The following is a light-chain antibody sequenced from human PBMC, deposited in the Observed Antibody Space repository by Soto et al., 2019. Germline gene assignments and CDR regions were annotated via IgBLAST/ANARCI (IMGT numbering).Light chain of an antibody. V-gene: IGKV3-20*01. Sequence: EIVLTQSAGTLSLSPGERATLSCRASQSVTRNYLAWYQQKPGQAPRLLIYGASSRATGVPDRFSGSGSGTDFTLTISRLAPEDFAVYYCQQYANLPRTFGQGTKVDIK. CDR2: GAS. CDR3: QQYANLPRT. J-gene: IGKJ1*01. CDR1: QSVTRNY.